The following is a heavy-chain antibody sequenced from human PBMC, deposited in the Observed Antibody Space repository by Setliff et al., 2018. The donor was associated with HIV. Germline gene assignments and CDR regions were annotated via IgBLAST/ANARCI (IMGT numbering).Heavy chain of an antibody. J-gene: IGHJ3*02. CDR1: GGSINSGSYY. D-gene: IGHD3-3*01. Sequence: SETLSLTCTVSGGSINSGSYYWSWIRQPAGKGLEWIGHIYTSGSTNYNPSLKSRVTISVDTSKTQFSLRLNSVTAADTAVYYCARVYDFWSGKYAFDIWGQGTMVTVSS. CDR3: ARVYDFWSGKYAFDI. CDR2: IYTSGST. V-gene: IGHV4-61*09.